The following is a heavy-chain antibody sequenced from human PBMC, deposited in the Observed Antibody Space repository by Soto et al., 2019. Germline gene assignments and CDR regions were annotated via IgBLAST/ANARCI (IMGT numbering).Heavy chain of an antibody. V-gene: IGHV1-69*13. CDR2: IIPIFGTA. CDR1: GGTFISYA. CDR3: ARDQNCSGGSCYSFGQDYYYYGMDV. D-gene: IGHD2-15*01. J-gene: IGHJ6*02. Sequence: SVKVSCKASGGTFISYAISWVRQAPGQGLEWMGGIIPIFGTANYAQKFQGRVTITADESTSTAYMELSSLRSEDTAVYYCARDQNCSGGSCYSFGQDYYYYGMDVWGQGTTVTVS.